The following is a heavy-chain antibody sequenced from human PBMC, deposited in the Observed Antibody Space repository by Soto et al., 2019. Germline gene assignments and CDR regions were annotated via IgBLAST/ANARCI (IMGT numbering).Heavy chain of an antibody. CDR2: INPSGGST. D-gene: IGHD2-15*01. V-gene: IGHV1-46*03. Sequence: ASVKVSCKASGYTFTSYYMHWVRQAPGQGLEWMGIINPSGGSTSYAQKFQGRVTMTSDTSTSTVYMELSSLRSEDTAVYYCARDLQKGCSGGSCDAGYYYYYYMDVWGKGTTVTVSS. CDR1: GYTFTSYY. CDR3: ARDLQKGCSGGSCDAGYYYYYYMDV. J-gene: IGHJ6*03.